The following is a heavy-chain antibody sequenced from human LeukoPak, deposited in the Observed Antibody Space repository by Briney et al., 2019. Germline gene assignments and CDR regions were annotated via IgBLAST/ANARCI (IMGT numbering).Heavy chain of an antibody. V-gene: IGHV4-59*08. CDR1: GDSISSYY. D-gene: IGHD4-17*01. CDR2: IYYSGST. Sequence: PSETLSLTCTVSGDSISSYYWSWIRQPPGKGLEWIGYIYYSGSTNYNPSLKSRVTISVDTSKNQFSLKLSSVTAADTAVYYCARHGLYGDDSVDYWGQGTLVTVSS. J-gene: IGHJ4*02. CDR3: ARHGLYGDDSVDY.